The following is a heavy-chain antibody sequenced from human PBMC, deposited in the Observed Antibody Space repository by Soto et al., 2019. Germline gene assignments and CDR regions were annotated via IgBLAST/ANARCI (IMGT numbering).Heavy chain of an antibody. V-gene: IGHV4-39*01. Sequence: SETLSLTCTVSGGSISSSSYYWGWIRQPPGKGLEWIGSIYYSGSTYYNPSLKSRVTISVDTSKNQFSLKLSSVTAADTAVYYCARPRIAAAGTRGSLPAFDPWGQGTLVTVSS. J-gene: IGHJ5*02. CDR2: IYYSGST. CDR1: GGSISSSSYY. CDR3: ARPRIAAAGTRGSLPAFDP. D-gene: IGHD6-13*01.